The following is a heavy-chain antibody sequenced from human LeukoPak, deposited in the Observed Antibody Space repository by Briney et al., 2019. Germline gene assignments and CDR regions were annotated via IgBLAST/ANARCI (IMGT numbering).Heavy chain of an antibody. CDR1: GFTYSSYW. D-gene: IGHD2-2*01. CDR2: IKQDGSEK. CDR3: ARDDCSSISCYHNWFDP. J-gene: IGHJ5*02. Sequence: GGPLRLSCAASGFTYSSYWMSWVRQAPGKGLEWVANIKQDGSEKYYVDSVKGRFTISRDNAKNSLYLQMNSLRAEDTAVYYCARDDCSSISCYHNWFDPWGQGTLVTVSS. V-gene: IGHV3-7*01.